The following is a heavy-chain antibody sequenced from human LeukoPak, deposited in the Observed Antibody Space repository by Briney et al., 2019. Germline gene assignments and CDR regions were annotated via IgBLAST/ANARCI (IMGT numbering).Heavy chain of an antibody. CDR2: IYYSGST. CDR3: ARQTYYYDSSGSYVYYFDY. CDR1: GGSISSYY. J-gene: IGHJ4*02. V-gene: IGHV4-59*08. Sequence: PSETLSLTCTVSGGSISSYYWSWIRQPPGKGLEWIGYIYYSGSTDYNPSLKSRVTISVDTSRTQFSLNLTSVTAADTAVYYCARQTYYYDSSGSYVYYFDYWGQGTLVTVSS. D-gene: IGHD3-22*01.